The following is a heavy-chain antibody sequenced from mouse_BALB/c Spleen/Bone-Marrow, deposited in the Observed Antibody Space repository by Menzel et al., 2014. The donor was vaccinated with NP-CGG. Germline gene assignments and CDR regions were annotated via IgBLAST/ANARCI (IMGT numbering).Heavy chain of an antibody. CDR2: ISTYSGNT. J-gene: IGHJ4*01. V-gene: IGHV1-67*01. CDR3: ARSYYGNYYAMDY. CDR1: GYTFTDYA. D-gene: IGHD1-1*01. Sequence: VQLVESGPELVSPGVSVKISCKGSGYTFTDYAMHWVKQSHAKSLEWVGVISTYSGNTNYNQKFKGKATMTVDKSSSTAYMELARLTSEDSAIYYCARSYYGNYYAMDYWGQGTSVTVSS.